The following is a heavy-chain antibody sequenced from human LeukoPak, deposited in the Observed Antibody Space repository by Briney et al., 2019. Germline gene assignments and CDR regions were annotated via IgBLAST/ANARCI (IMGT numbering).Heavy chain of an antibody. D-gene: IGHD3-10*01. V-gene: IGHV3-30*03. CDR3: ASEGMDV. Sequence: GGSLRLSCAASGFTFSSYGMHWVRQAPGKGLEWVAVISYDGSNKYYADSVKGRFTISRDNSKNTLYLQMNSLRAEDTAVYYCASEGMDVWGQGTTVTVSS. CDR2: ISYDGSNK. CDR1: GFTFSSYG. J-gene: IGHJ6*02.